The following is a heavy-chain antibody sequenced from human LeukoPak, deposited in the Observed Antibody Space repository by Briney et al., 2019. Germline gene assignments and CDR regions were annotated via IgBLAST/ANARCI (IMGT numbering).Heavy chain of an antibody. V-gene: IGHV4-59*10. J-gene: IGHJ3*02. CDR1: GGSFSGYY. D-gene: IGHD3-10*01. CDR2: IYTSGST. CDR3: ASSPLLWFGESDAFDI. Sequence: SETLSLTCAVYGGSFSGYYWSWIRQPAGKGLEWIGRIYTSGSTNYNPSLKSRVTMSVDTSKNQFSLKLSSVTAADTAVYYCASSPLLWFGESDAFDIWGQGTMVTVSS.